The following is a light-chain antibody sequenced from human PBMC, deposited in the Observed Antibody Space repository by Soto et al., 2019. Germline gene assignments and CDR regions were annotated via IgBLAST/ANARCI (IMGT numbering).Light chain of an antibody. CDR1: PSVLTY. Sequence: VLTQSPATLSLSPGERATLSCRASPSVLTYIAWYQQKPGQAPGLLICEASKRATGVPARFSGSGSGTDFTLTISSLEPEDFAVYFCQQRERTFGQGT. J-gene: IGKJ1*01. V-gene: IGKV3-11*01. CDR2: EAS. CDR3: QQRERT.